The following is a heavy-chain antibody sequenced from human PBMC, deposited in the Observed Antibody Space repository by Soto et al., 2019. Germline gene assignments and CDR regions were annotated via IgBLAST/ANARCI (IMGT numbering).Heavy chain of an antibody. Sequence: SGPTLVNPPQTLTLTCTFSGFSLSTSGVGVGWIRQPPGKALEWLAVIYWDDDKRYSPSLKSRVTITKDTSKNQVVLTMTNMDPVDTGTYYCARCLTRYAWNYDLFDFRSQGTLVIVSS. V-gene: IGHV2-5*02. CDR2: IYWDDDK. D-gene: IGHD1-7*01. CDR1: GFSLSTSGVG. CDR3: ARCLTRYAWNYDLFDF. J-gene: IGHJ4*02.